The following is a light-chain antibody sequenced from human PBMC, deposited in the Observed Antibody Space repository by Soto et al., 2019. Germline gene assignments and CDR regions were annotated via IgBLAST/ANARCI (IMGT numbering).Light chain of an antibody. V-gene: IGLV2-14*01. CDR1: SSDVGGYNY. J-gene: IGLJ2*01. CDR2: DVS. CDR3: SSYTISSTAVA. Sequence: QSALTQPASVYGSPGQSITISCTGTSSDVGGYNYVSWYQQHPGKAPKLMIYDVSNRPSGVSNRFSGSKSGNTACLTISGLQAEDEADYYCSSYTISSTAVAFGGGTKLTVL.